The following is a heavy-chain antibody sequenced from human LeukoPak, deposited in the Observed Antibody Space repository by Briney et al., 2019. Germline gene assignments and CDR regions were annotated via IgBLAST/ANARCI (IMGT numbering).Heavy chain of an antibody. Sequence: KASETLSLTCTVSGVSVNSNMSSWTWIRQPAGKRLEWIGHVYSSGNINYNPSLESRVIMSVDTSKNQFYLKVRSVTAADTAVYYCARVWNVVNSYFDLWGRGTLVTVSS. V-gene: IGHV4-61*09. CDR2: VYSSGNI. D-gene: IGHD2-21*01. J-gene: IGHJ2*01. CDR1: GVSVNSNMSS. CDR3: ARVWNVVNSYFDL.